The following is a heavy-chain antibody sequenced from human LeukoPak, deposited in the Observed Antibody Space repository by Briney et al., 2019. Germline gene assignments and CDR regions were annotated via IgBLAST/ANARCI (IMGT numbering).Heavy chain of an antibody. J-gene: IGHJ4*02. D-gene: IGHD3-3*01. CDR2: ISVYAITT. V-gene: IGHV3-43*02. Sequence: ISVYAITTYYADSVKGRFTISIDNIKISLYLQMSSLRTEDTALYYCAKDMADFWSGQKDYWGQGTLVTVSS. CDR3: AKDMADFWSGQKDY.